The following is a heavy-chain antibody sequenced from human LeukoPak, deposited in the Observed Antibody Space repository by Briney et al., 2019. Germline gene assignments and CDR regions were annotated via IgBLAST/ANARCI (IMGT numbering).Heavy chain of an antibody. V-gene: IGHV5-10-1*01. CDR3: ARLGDYGDYDAFDI. J-gene: IGHJ3*02. CDR2: IDPSDSYT. Sequence: GESLKISCKGSGYSFTSHWISWVRQMPGKGLEWMGRIDPSDSYTNYSPSFRGHVTISADESISTAYLQWSSLRASDTAMYYCARLGDYGDYDAFDIWGQGTMVTVSS. CDR1: GYSFTSHW. D-gene: IGHD4-17*01.